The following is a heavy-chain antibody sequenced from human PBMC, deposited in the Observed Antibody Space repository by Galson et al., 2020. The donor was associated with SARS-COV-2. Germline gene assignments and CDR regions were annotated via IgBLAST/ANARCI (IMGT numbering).Heavy chain of an antibody. CDR1: GGSISSSSYY. V-gene: IGHV4-39*01. J-gene: IGHJ4*02. CDR2: IYYSGST. Sequence: SETLSLTCTVSGGSISSSSYYWGWISQPPGKGLEWIGSIYYSGSTYYTPSLKSRVTISVDTSKNQFSLKLSSVTAADTAVYYCARHARVAVSPLIDYWGQGTLVTVSS. D-gene: IGHD6-19*01. CDR3: ARHARVAVSPLIDY.